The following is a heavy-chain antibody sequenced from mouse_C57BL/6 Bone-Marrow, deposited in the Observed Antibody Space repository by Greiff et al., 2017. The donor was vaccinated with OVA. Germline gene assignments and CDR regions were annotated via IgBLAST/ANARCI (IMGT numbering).Heavy chain of an antibody. CDR3: ARHLITTRAMDY. CDR1: GFTFSDYG. D-gene: IGHD2-4*01. J-gene: IGHJ4*01. V-gene: IGHV5-15*01. Sequence: EVHLVESGGGLVQPGGSLKLSCAASGFTFSDYGMAWVRQAPRKGPEWVAFISNLAYSIYYADTVTGRFTISRENAKNTLYLEMSSLRSEDTAMYYCARHLITTRAMDYWGQGTSVTVSS. CDR2: ISNLAYSI.